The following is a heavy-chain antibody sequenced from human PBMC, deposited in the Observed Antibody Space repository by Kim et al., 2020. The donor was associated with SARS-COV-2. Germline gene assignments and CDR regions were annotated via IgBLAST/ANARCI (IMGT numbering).Heavy chain of an antibody. D-gene: IGHD2-21*01. V-gene: IGHV3-21*01. CDR3: TRGLNSGSNY. Sequence: GGSLILSCTASGFSFSSHAMDWVRQAPGKGLEWVSSISFSSTYIYYADSVKGRFTISRDNAKNSLYLQMNSLRADDTAIYYCTRGLNSGSNYWGQGTLVTVSS. J-gene: IGHJ4*02. CDR2: ISFSSTYI. CDR1: GFSFSSHA.